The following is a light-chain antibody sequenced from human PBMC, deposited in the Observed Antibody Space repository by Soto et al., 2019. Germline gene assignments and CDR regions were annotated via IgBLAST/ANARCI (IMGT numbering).Light chain of an antibody. CDR3: QQYHTDWT. V-gene: IGKV1-5*01. Sequence: DMQVTQSPCSLSASVGYRVTITCRASQSIISWLAWYQQKPGKAPKLLIFAASTLVRGVPSRFSGRGSGTEFTLTISSLQADDYATFYCQQYHTDWTFGQGTKWIS. CDR1: QSIISW. CDR2: AAS. J-gene: IGKJ1*01.